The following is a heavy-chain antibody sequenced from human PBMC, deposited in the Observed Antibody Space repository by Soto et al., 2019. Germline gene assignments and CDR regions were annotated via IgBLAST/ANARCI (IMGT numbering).Heavy chain of an antibody. CDR1: GGSISSYY. V-gene: IGHV4-59*01. Sequence: PSETLSLTCTVSGGSISSYYWSWIRQPPGKGLEWIGYIYYSGSTNYNPSIKSRVTISVDTSKNQFSLKLSSVTAADTAVYYCAREISTYAFDIWGQGTMVTVSS. D-gene: IGHD3-16*02. CDR3: AREISTYAFDI. J-gene: IGHJ3*02. CDR2: IYYSGST.